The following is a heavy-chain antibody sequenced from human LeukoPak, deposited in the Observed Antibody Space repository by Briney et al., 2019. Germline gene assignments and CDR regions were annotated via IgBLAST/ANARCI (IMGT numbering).Heavy chain of an antibody. V-gene: IGHV1-69*04. J-gene: IGHJ5*02. D-gene: IGHD2-15*01. CDR2: IIPIFGIA. CDR3: AKDGYCSGGSCSLGWFDP. CDR1: GGTFSSYA. Sequence: SVKVSCKASGGTFSSYAISWVRQAPGQGLEWMGRIIPIFGIANYAQKFQGRVTITADKSASTAYMELSSLRSEDTAVYYCAKDGYCSGGSCSLGWFDPWGQGTLVTVSS.